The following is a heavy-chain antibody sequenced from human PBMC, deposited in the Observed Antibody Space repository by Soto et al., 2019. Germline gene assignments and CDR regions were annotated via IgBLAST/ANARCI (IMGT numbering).Heavy chain of an antibody. J-gene: IGHJ4*02. CDR2: IYYSGST. D-gene: IGHD4-17*01. Sequence: QVQLQESGPGLVKPSQTLSLTCTVSGGSISSGGYYWSWIRQHPGKGLEWIGYIYYSGSTYYNPSLKSRVTXXVXTXXNQFSLKLSSVTAADTAVYYCARGAATTVVTPVDYWGQGTLVTVSS. CDR3: ARGAATTVVTPVDY. CDR1: GGSISSGGYY. V-gene: IGHV4-31*03.